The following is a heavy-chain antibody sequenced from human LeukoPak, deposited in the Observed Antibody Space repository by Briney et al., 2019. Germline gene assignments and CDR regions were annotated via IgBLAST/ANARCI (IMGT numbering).Heavy chain of an antibody. V-gene: IGHV3-53*05. Sequence: GGSLRLSCAASGFTVSNNYMSWVRQAPGKGLEWVSVVYGGGSTYYADSVRGRFTISRDNSKNSLYLQMNSLRTEDTAVYYCAKANPLIVGARAGGPINFWGQGTMVTVSS. CDR3: AKANPLIVGARAGGPINF. D-gene: IGHD1-26*01. CDR1: GFTVSNNY. J-gene: IGHJ3*01. CDR2: VYGGGST.